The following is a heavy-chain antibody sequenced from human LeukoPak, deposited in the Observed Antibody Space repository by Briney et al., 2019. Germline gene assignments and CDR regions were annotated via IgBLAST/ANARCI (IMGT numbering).Heavy chain of an antibody. V-gene: IGHV3-30*04. CDR1: RFTFSSYT. CDR2: ISYDGSNR. Sequence: GRSLRLSCAASRFTFSSYTMHWVRQAPGKGLEWVAVISYDGSNRYYADSVKGRFTISRDNSKNTLYLQMNSLRAEDTALYFCAQWSRYFDYWGQGTLVTVSS. CDR3: AQWSRYFDY. J-gene: IGHJ4*02. D-gene: IGHD1-26*01.